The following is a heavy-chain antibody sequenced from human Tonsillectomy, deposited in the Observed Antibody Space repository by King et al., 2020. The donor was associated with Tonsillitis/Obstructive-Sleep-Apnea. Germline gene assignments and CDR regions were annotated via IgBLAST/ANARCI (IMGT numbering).Heavy chain of an antibody. CDR3: ARGVSPYYSNYGLDV. D-gene: IGHD2-8*01. J-gene: IGHJ6*02. CDR2: VYFADSDT. Sequence: QLVQSGAEVKKPGESLKISCKGSGYSFTNYWIAWVRQMPGKGLEWMGVVYFADSDTRYSPSFQGQVTISADKSISTAYLLWSSLKASDAAIYYCARGVSPYYSNYGLDVWGQGTTVTVS. CDR1: GYSFTNYW. V-gene: IGHV5-51*03.